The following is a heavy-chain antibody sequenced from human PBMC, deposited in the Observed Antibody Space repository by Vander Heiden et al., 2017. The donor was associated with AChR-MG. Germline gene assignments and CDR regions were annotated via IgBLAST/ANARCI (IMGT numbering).Heavy chain of an antibody. CDR2: IISSGGSP. Sequence: EVQLLESGGGLVQPGGSLRLSCAVAGFTFSRYAMSWVRQAPGKGLGWVSVIISSGGSPYYADSVKGRFTISRDNSKNTLYLQMNSLRPEDTAVYYCARGGRSSDYWGQGTLVAVSS. V-gene: IGHV3-23*01. J-gene: IGHJ4*02. D-gene: IGHD6-6*01. CDR3: ARGGRSSDY. CDR1: GFTFSRYA.